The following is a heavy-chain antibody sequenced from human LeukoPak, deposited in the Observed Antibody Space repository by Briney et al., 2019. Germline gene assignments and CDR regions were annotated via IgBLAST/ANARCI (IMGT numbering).Heavy chain of an antibody. CDR3: ARDKVVVITTSYYFDY. J-gene: IGHJ4*02. CDR1: GFTFSSYG. V-gene: IGHV3-7*01. D-gene: IGHD3-22*01. Sequence: GGSLRLSCAASGFTFSSYGMHWVRQAPGKGLEWVANIKQDGSEKYYVDSVKGRFTISRDNAKNSLYLQMNSLRAEDTAVYYCARDKVVVITTSYYFDYWGQGTLVTVSS. CDR2: IKQDGSEK.